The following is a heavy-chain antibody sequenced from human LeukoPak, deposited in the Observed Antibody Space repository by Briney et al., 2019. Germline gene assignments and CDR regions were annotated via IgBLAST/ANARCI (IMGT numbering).Heavy chain of an antibody. V-gene: IGHV3-7*01. CDR3: AKVNYYESSGYYDY. CDR2: IKQDETEK. Sequence: GESLRLSCTASGFTFSNFWMGWVRQAPGKGLEWVANIKQDETEKFYLGSVKGRFTISRDNSKNTLYLQMNSLRAEDTAVYYCAKVNYYESSGYYDYWGQGTLVTVSS. CDR1: GFTFSNFW. D-gene: IGHD3-22*01. J-gene: IGHJ4*02.